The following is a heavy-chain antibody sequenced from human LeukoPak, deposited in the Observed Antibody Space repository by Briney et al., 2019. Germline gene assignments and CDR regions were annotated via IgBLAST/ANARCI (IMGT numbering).Heavy chain of an antibody. J-gene: IGHJ3*02. CDR1: GFTFSNYD. CDR3: ARVGTTHAFDI. V-gene: IGHV3-21*04. Sequence: GGSLRLSCAASGFTFSNYDMNWVRQAPGKGLEWVSSISSSSSYTYYADSVKGRFTISRDNTKNSLYLQMNSLRAEDTALYYCARVGTTHAFDIWGQGTMVTVSS. CDR2: ISSSSSYT. D-gene: IGHD1-1*01.